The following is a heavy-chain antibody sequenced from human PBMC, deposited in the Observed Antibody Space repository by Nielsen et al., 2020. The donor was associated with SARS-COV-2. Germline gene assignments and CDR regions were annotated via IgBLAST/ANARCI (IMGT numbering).Heavy chain of an antibody. CDR2: INPSGSIT. J-gene: IGHJ3*02. V-gene: IGHV1-46*01. D-gene: IGHD2-15*01. CDR1: GYTFTSYY. CDR3: AADRDCSGGRCLPLAFDI. Sequence: ASVKVSCKASGYTFTSYYMHWVRQAPGQGLEWMGMINPSGSITRYAQKFQGRVTMTRDTSTSTVYVELSSLRSDDTAVYYCAADRDCSGGRCLPLAFDIWGQGTMVTVSS.